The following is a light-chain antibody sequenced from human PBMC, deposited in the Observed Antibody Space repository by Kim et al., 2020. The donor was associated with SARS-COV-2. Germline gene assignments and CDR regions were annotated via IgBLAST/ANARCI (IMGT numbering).Light chain of an antibody. J-gene: IGKJ5*01. CDR1: QAISNY. Sequence: ASVGDCGPITCRASQAISNYVAWYQQKPGKVPTVLIYRASTLQSGDPSRFSGSGAGTDFTLTISSLQPEDVATYYCQQYMSAPITFGQGTRLEIK. V-gene: IGKV1-27*01. CDR3: QQYMSAPIT. CDR2: RAS.